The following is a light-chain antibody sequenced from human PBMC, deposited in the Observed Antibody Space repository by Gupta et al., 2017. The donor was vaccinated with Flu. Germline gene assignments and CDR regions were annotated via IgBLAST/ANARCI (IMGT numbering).Light chain of an antibody. J-gene: IGKJ4*01. CDR3: MQALQTPLT. V-gene: IGKV2-28*01. CDR1: QSLLHSNGYNY. CDR2: LGS. Sequence: DIVMTESXLXLPVTTXXXASISCTSSQSLLHSNGYNYLDWYLQKPGQSPQLLIYLGSNRDSGVPDRFSGSGSGTDFTLKISRVQAEDVGVYYCMQALQTPLTFGEGTKVEIK.